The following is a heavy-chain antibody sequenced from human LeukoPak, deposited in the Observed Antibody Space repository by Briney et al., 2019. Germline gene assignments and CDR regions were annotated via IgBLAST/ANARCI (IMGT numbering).Heavy chain of an antibody. Sequence: QPGGSLRLSCAASGFTFSTYWMSWVRQAPGKGLEWVANIKQDGSEKYYVDSVKGRSTISRDNAKNSLYLQMNSLRAEDTAVYYCARGDDFWSGYYTLFDYWGQGTLVTVSS. D-gene: IGHD3-3*01. CDR3: ARGDDFWSGYYTLFDY. J-gene: IGHJ4*02. CDR1: GFTFSTYW. CDR2: IKQDGSEK. V-gene: IGHV3-7*01.